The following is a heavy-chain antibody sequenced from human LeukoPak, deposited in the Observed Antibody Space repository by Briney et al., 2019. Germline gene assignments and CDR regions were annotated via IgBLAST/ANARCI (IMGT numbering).Heavy chain of an antibody. J-gene: IGHJ4*02. Sequence: GGSLRLSCAGSGFTVSSCYMSWVRQAPGKGLEWVSVLYSDGSTFYADSVKGRFTISRDNSKNTLHRQMNNLRAEDTAVYYCARAAYDSNGFTANHDYWGQGTLVTVSS. D-gene: IGHD3-22*01. CDR2: LYSDGST. CDR3: ARAAYDSNGFTANHDY. CDR1: GFTVSSCY. V-gene: IGHV3-53*01.